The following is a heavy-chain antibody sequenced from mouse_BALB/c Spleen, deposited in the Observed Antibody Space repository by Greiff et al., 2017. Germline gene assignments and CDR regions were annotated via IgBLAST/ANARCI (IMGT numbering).Heavy chain of an antibody. Sequence: EVKLEESGPELVKPGASMKISCKASGYSFTGYTMNWVKQSHGKNLEWIGLINPYNGGTSYNQKFKGKATLTVDKSSSTAYMELLSLTSEDSAVYYCARGEAYYRYDGGAWFAYWGQGTLVTVSA. CDR1: GYSFTGYT. J-gene: IGHJ3*01. V-gene: IGHV1-18*01. CDR2: INPYNGGT. CDR3: ARGEAYYRYDGGAWFAY. D-gene: IGHD2-14*01.